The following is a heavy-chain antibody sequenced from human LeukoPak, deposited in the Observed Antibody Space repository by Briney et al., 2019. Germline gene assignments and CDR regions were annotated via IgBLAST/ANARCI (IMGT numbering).Heavy chain of an antibody. CDR1: GFTSSDYY. CDR2: ISGSGGTT. V-gene: IGHV3-11*01. CDR3: ARSNYYTVDL. J-gene: IGHJ6*02. Sequence: PGGSLRLSCVASGFTSSDYYMTWIRQPPGKGPGWISYISGSGGTTTYVDSVKGRFTISRDNAKNSLYLQMNSLRADDTAVYYCARSNYYTVDLWGQGTAVTVSS.